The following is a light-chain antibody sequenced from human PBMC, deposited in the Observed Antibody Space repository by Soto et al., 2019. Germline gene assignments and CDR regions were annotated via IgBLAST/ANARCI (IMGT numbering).Light chain of an antibody. V-gene: IGKV1-27*01. Sequence: DIQMTQSPSSLSASVGDSVTITCRASQGIKNYLAWYQHKPGTVPNLLIYAASTLHSGVPSRFSGGTSGTDFTLTISSLQPEDVATYYCQQYNFAPDTFGQGTKVEIK. CDR2: AAS. CDR3: QQYNFAPDT. J-gene: IGKJ1*01. CDR1: QGIKNY.